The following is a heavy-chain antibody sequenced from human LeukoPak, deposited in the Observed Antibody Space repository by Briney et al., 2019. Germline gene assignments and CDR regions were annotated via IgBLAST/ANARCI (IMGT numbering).Heavy chain of an antibody. J-gene: IGHJ4*02. V-gene: IGHV3-30*02. D-gene: IGHD2-2*01. CDR1: GFTFTSYG. CDR2: IRYDGSNQ. CDR3: AKGGYCGSTTCHLLPYDY. Sequence: PGGSLRLSCAASGFTFTSYGMHWVRQAPGKGLEWVSFIRYDGSNQHYADSVKGRFTISRDNSKSTLYLQMNSLRSEDTAVYYCAKGGYCGSTTCHLLPYDYWGQGTLVTVSS.